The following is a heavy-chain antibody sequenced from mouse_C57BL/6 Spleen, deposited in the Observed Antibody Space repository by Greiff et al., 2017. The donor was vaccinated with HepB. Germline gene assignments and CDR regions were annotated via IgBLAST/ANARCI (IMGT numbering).Heavy chain of an antibody. J-gene: IGHJ3*01. D-gene: IGHD4-1*01. V-gene: IGHV1-26*01. CDR3: ARGWDWFAY. CDR2: INPNNGGT. CDR1: GYTFTDYY. Sequence: EVQLQQSGPELVKPGASVKISCKASGYTFTDYYMNWVKQSHGKSLEWIGDINPNNGGTSYNQKFKGKATLTVDKSSSTAYMELRSLTSGDSAVYYCARGWDWFAYWGQGTLVTVSA.